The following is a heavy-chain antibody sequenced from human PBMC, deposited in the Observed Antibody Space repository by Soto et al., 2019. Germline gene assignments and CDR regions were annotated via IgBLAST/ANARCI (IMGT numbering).Heavy chain of an antibody. J-gene: IGHJ6*02. CDR1: GYTFTSYY. V-gene: IGHV1-46*01. CDR3: ARDRGRAAAGEYHYYGMDV. CDR2: INPSGGST. Sequence: SVEVSFRASGYTFTSYYMHWVRQAPGQGLEWMGVINPSGGSTDYAQKSQGRVTMTRDTSTSTVYMELSSLRSEDTAVYYCARDRGRAAAGEYHYYGMDVWGQGTTVTVSS. D-gene: IGHD6-13*01.